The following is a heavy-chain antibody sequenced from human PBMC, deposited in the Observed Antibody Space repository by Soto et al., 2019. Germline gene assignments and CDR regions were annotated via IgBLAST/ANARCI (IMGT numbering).Heavy chain of an antibody. J-gene: IGHJ5*01. CDR2: IYYSGRT. CDR1: GVSISSGGYY. Sequence: PSETLSLTCTVSGVSISSGGYYWSWIRQHPGKGLEWIGNIYYSGRTYYNPSLKSRVILSVDTSKNHFSLTLSSVTAADSAMYYCASGIGGDSEDWFDSWGQGALVTVSS. CDR3: ASGIGGDSEDWFDS. D-gene: IGHD2-21*02. V-gene: IGHV4-31*03.